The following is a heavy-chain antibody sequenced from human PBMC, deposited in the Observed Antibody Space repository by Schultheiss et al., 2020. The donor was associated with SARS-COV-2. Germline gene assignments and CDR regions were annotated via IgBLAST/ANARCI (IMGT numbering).Heavy chain of an antibody. Sequence: GESLKISCAASGFTFSSYGMHWVRQAPGKGLEWVALISYDGSNKYYADSVQGRFTISRDNAKNTLSLQMDSLRAEDTAVYYCVARGAGGRDVWGQGTTVTVSS. D-gene: IGHD2-15*01. CDR2: ISYDGSNK. CDR1: GFTFSSYG. V-gene: IGHV3-33*05. CDR3: VARGAGGRDV. J-gene: IGHJ6*02.